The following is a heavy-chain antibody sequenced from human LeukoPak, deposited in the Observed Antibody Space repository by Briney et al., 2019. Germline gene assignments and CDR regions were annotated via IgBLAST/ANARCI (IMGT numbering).Heavy chain of an antibody. V-gene: IGHV3-74*01. CDR2: VNPDGTFT. Sequence: GGSLRLSCAASGFTFSSYWMHWVRQAPGKGLEWVSRVNPDGTFTNYADSVKGRFTISRDNAKDTVYLQMNSLRAEDTAVYYCAREGRITIFGVVHHNFDYWGQGTLVTVSS. D-gene: IGHD3-3*01. CDR1: GFTFSSYW. CDR3: AREGRITIFGVVHHNFDY. J-gene: IGHJ4*02.